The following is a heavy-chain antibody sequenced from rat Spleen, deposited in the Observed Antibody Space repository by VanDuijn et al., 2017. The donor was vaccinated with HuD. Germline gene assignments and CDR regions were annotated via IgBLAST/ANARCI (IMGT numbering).Heavy chain of an antibody. CDR2: INYDGGST. CDR1: GFLFSDYH. V-gene: IGHV5-20*01. Sequence: EVQLVESGGGLVQPGRSLKLSCAASGFLFSDYHLAWVRQAPTKGLEWVASINYDGGSTYYRDSVKGRFTISRDNAKSSLYLQMANLRSEDTATYYCTMDRMLRSTGFDCWGQGVVVTVSS. J-gene: IGHJ2*01. CDR3: TMDRMLRSTGFDC. D-gene: IGHD1-6*01.